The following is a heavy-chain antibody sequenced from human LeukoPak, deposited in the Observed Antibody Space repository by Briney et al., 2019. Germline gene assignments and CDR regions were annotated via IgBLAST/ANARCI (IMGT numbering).Heavy chain of an antibody. CDR3: ARVSGYCSGGSCYGLPSHGMDV. CDR2: INPSGGST. D-gene: IGHD2-15*01. V-gene: IGHV1-46*01. Sequence: ASVKVSCKASGYTFTSYYMHWVRQAPGQGLEWMGIINPSGGSTSYAQKLQGRVTMTRDTSTSTVYMELSSPRSEDTAVYYCARVSGYCSGGSCYGLPSHGMDVWGQGTTVTVSS. J-gene: IGHJ6*02. CDR1: GYTFTSYY.